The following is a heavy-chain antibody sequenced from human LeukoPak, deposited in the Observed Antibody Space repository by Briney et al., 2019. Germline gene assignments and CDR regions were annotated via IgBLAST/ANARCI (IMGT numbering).Heavy chain of an antibody. Sequence: PGGSLRLSCATSGFTFSNFAMNCVRRAPGKGLEWVSTISGSGDGTYYADSVKGRFTISRDNSKNTLFLQMSSLSADDAALYYCAKGRLQEGTVFRGVITPVDYWGQGTLVTVTS. J-gene: IGHJ4*02. CDR1: GFTFSNFA. D-gene: IGHD3-10*01. CDR3: AKGRLQEGTVFRGVITPVDY. V-gene: IGHV3-23*01. CDR2: ISGSGDGT.